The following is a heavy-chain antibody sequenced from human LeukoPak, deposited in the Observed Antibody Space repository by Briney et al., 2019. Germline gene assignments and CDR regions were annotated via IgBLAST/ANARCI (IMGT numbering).Heavy chain of an antibody. CDR2: MSPGNGNT. V-gene: IGHV1-18*01. CDR1: GYTFSTYG. D-gene: IGHD6-19*01. CDR3: ARVSVGSGYDAFEI. J-gene: IGHJ3*02. Sequence: ASGKVSCKASGYTFSTYGISWVRQAPGQGLEWMGWMSPGNGNTNYAQTLQGRVSMTRDTSTSTAYMQLRSLRSDDTAVYYCARVSVGSGYDAFEIWGQGTMVTVSS.